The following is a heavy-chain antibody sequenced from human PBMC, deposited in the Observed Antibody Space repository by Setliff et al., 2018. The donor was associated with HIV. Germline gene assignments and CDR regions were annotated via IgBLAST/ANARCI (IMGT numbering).Heavy chain of an antibody. J-gene: IGHJ6*02. D-gene: IGHD3-22*01. Sequence: GASVKVSCKASGDTLSIHPISWVRQAPGRGLEWMGWINTNTGNPTYAQGFTGRFVFSLDTSVSTAYLQISSLKAEDTAVYYCARSSGYYDSSGYYYPYYYYGMDVWGQGTTVTVSS. V-gene: IGHV7-4-1*02. CDR3: ARSSGYYDSSGYYYPYYYYGMDV. CDR1: GDTLSIHP. CDR2: INTNTGNP.